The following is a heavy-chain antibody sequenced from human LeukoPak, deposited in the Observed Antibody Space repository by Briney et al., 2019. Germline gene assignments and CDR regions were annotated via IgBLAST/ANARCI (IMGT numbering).Heavy chain of an antibody. CDR1: GGSFSGYY. V-gene: IGHV4-34*01. J-gene: IGHJ4*02. CDR2: INHSGST. CDR3: ARGWFGELGY. D-gene: IGHD3-10*01. Sequence: SETLSLTCAVYGGSFSGYYWSWIRQPPGKGLEWIGEINHSGSTNYNPSLKSRVTISVDTSKNQFSLKPSSVTAADTAVYYCARGWFGELGYWGQGTLVTVSS.